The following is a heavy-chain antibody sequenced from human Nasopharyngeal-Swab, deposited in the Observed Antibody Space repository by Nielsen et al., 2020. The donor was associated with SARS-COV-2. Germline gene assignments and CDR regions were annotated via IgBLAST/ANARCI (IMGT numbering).Heavy chain of an antibody. V-gene: IGHV3-23*01. Sequence: GGSLRLSCAASGFTVSSNYMSWVRQAPGKGLEWVSAISGSGGSTYYADSVKGRFTISRDNSKNTLYLQMNSLRAEDTAVYYCAKLSITVVTPAFDYWGQGTLVTVSS. D-gene: IGHD4-23*01. CDR3: AKLSITVVTPAFDY. CDR2: ISGSGGST. J-gene: IGHJ4*02. CDR1: GFTVSSNY.